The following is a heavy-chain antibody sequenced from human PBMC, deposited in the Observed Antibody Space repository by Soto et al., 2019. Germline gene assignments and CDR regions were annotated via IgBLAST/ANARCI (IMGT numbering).Heavy chain of an antibody. CDR1: GFTVSINY. CDR3: ARFAVALLPYYFDY. D-gene: IGHD6-19*01. V-gene: IGHV3-53*01. Sequence: QAGGSLRLSCAASGFTVSINYMTWVRQAPGKGLEWVAVIYSGGSTYYADSVKGRFTISRDNSKNTLFLQMNSLRAEDTAVYYCARFAVALLPYYFDYWGQGTLVTVSS. CDR2: IYSGGST. J-gene: IGHJ4*02.